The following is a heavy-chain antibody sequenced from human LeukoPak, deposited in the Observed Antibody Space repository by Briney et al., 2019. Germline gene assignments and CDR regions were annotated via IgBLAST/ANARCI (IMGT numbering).Heavy chain of an antibody. CDR3: ARDKSIRYYYGSGSYYPSYYFDY. Sequence: GGSLRLSCAASGFTFSDHYMSWIRQAPGKGLEWVSYISHTGTTMYYADSVKGRFTLSRDNARNSLYLQMNSLRAEDTAVYYCARDKSIRYYYGSGSYYPSYYFDYWGQGTLVTVSS. J-gene: IGHJ4*02. V-gene: IGHV3-11*04. CDR1: GFTFSDHY. CDR2: ISHTGTTM. D-gene: IGHD3-10*01.